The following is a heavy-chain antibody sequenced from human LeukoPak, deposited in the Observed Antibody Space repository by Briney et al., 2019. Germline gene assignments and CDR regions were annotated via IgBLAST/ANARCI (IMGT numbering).Heavy chain of an antibody. CDR2: ISYDGSNK. CDR1: GFTFSSYG. V-gene: IGHV3-30*18. Sequence: GRSLRLSCAASGFTFSSYGMHWVRQAPGKGLEWVAVISYDGSNKYYADSVKGRFTISRDNSKNTLYLQMNSLRAEDTAVYYCAKGLVVVTAPFFDYWGQGTLVTVSS. D-gene: IGHD2-21*02. J-gene: IGHJ4*02. CDR3: AKGLVVVTAPFFDY.